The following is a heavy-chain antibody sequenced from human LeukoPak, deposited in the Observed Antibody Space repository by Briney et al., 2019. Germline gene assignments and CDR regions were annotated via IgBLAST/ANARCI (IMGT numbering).Heavy chain of an antibody. D-gene: IGHD5-24*01. CDR2: INNDGSST. J-gene: IGHJ3*02. V-gene: IGHV3-74*01. CDR1: GFIFSDYS. CDR3: AREGDGYNDAFDI. Sequence: GGSLRLSCAASGFIFSDYSMNWVRQAPGKGLVWVSRINNDGSSTNYADSVKGRFTISRDNAKNTLYLQMHSLRAEDTAVYYCAREGDGYNDAFDIWGQGTMVTVSS.